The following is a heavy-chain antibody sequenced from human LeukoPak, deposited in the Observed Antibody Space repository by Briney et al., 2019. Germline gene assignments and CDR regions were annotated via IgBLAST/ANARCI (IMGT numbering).Heavy chain of an antibody. CDR1: GGSISGYY. Sequence: SETLSLTCSVSGGSISGYYWTWIRQPAGKGLEWIGRVYTSGSTHYNPSLKTRLTMSVDTSKNQFSLKLSSVTAADTAVYYCTRLITGTTTAFDIWGQGTMVTVSS. J-gene: IGHJ3*02. CDR2: VYTSGST. V-gene: IGHV4-4*07. CDR3: TRLITGTTTAFDI. D-gene: IGHD1-7*01.